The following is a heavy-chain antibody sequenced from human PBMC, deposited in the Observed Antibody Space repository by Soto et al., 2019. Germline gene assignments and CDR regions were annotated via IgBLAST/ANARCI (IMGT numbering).Heavy chain of an antibody. CDR1: GFTFVTTD. CDR2: IDSSGGIT. Sequence: QLLQSGGGLVQPGGPLTLSCEASGFTFVTTDMSWVRQAPGEGLEWVSTIDSSGGITYYADSVKGRFTISRDNSRNTVYLQMNSLRGDDTALYYCVKNSGWFNTWGQGALVTVSS. J-gene: IGHJ5*02. D-gene: IGHD3-10*01. CDR3: VKNSGWFNT. V-gene: IGHV3-23*05.